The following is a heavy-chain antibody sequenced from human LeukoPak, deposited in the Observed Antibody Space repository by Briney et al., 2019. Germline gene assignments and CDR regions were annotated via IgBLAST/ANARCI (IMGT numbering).Heavy chain of an antibody. J-gene: IGHJ4*02. Sequence: GGSLRLSCAASGFTFSNYEMNWVRQAPGKGLQWVSHIDTSGRTIYSADSVKGRFTISRDNAKNTLYLQMNSLRAEDTAVYYCAKGLGAPMYYYDSSGSKGFDYWGQGTLVTVSS. CDR3: AKGLGAPMYYYDSSGSKGFDY. V-gene: IGHV3-48*03. CDR1: GFTFSNYE. D-gene: IGHD3-22*01. CDR2: IDTSGRTI.